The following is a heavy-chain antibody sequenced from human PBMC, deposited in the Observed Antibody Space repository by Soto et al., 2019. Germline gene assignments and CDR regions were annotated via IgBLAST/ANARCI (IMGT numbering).Heavy chain of an antibody. Sequence: GSLRPSRAAPGFTLSSHAMSWGRQASGKGLEWVSGISASGRDTYYAESVKDRFPISRDNSKNTVDLKVNSRRADDTAIYYCAKGKSSGWYYFDYWGQGTPVTVSS. J-gene: IGHJ4*02. D-gene: IGHD6-19*01. V-gene: IGHV3-23*01. CDR3: AKGKSSGWYYFDY. CDR2: ISASGRDT. CDR1: GFTLSSHA.